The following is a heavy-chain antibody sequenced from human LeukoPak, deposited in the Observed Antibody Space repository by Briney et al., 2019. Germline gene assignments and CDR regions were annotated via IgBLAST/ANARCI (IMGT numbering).Heavy chain of an antibody. J-gene: IGHJ4*02. D-gene: IGHD1-26*01. Sequence: PGGSLRLSCAASGFTFSSYDMNWVRQAPGKGLEWVSSISTSSSYIYYADSVKGRFTISRDNSKNTLYLQMNSLRAEDTAVYYCASSGSYSFDYWGQGTLVTVSS. CDR3: ASSGSYSFDY. CDR1: GFTFSSYD. CDR2: ISTSSSYI. V-gene: IGHV3-21*04.